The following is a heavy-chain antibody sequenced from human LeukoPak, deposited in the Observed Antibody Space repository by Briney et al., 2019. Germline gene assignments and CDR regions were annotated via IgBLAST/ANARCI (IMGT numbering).Heavy chain of an antibody. CDR1: GYTFTGYY. CDR3: ARDLGGSYYLDY. J-gene: IGHJ4*02. Sequence: ASVKVSCKASGYTFTGYYMHWVRQAPGQGLEWMGWINPNSGGTNYAQKFQGRVTITRDTSISTAYMELSRLRSDDTAVYYCARDLGGSYYLDYWGQGTLVTVSS. CDR2: INPNSGGT. V-gene: IGHV1-2*02. D-gene: IGHD1-26*01.